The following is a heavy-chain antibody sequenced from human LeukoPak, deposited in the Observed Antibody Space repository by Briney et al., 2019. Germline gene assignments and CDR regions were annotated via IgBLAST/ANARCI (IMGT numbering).Heavy chain of an antibody. J-gene: IGHJ4*02. CDR3: ARGITGTTMLDY. CDR2: INHSGST. CDR1: GGSFSGYY. V-gene: IGHV4-34*01. Sequence: SETLSLTCAVYGGSFSGYYWSWIRQPPGKGLEWIGEINHSGSTNYNPSLKSRVTISVDTSMNQFSLKLCSVTAADTAVYYCARGITGTTMLDYWGQGTLVTVSS. D-gene: IGHD1-7*01.